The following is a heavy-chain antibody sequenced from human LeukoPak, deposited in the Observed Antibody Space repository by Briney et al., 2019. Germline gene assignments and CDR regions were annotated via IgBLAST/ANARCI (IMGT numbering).Heavy chain of an antibody. Sequence: GGSLRLSCAASGFTFSDYYMSWIRQAPGKGLEWVSYISSSSSYTNYADSVKGRFTISRDNAKNSLYLQMNSLRAEDTAVYYCARDRAGSSWYYFDYWGQGTLVTVSS. D-gene: IGHD6-13*01. V-gene: IGHV3-11*06. CDR2: ISSSSSYT. J-gene: IGHJ4*02. CDR1: GFTFSDYY. CDR3: ARDRAGSSWYYFDY.